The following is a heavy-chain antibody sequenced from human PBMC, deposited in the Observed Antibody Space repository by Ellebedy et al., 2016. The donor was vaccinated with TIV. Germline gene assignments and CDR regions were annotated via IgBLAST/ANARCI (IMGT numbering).Heavy chain of an antibody. Sequence: PGGSLRLSCAASGFAFSSYGMNWVRQAPGKGLVWVAFIRYDGSNKLYADSVKVRFTIFRDSSKNTLYLQMNSLRVEDTAVYYCANGLGWFDPWGQGTPVTVSS. CDR3: ANGLGWFDP. CDR2: IRYDGSNK. CDR1: GFAFSSYG. V-gene: IGHV3-30*02. J-gene: IGHJ5*02. D-gene: IGHD3-16*01.